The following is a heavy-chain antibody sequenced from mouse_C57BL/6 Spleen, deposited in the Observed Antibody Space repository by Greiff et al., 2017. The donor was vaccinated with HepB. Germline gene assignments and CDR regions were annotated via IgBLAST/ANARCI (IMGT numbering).Heavy chain of an antibody. Sequence: EVQRVESGTVLVRPGASVKMSCKTSGYTFTSYWMHWVKQRPGQGLEWIGAIYPGNSDTSYNQKFKGKAKLTAVTSASTAYMQLSSLTYEDSAVYYCTRGALYSPMDYWGQGTTVTVSS. CDR1: GYTFTSYW. D-gene: IGHD2-1*01. CDR3: TRGALYSPMDY. J-gene: IGHJ4*01. V-gene: IGHV1-5*01. CDR2: IYPGNSDT.